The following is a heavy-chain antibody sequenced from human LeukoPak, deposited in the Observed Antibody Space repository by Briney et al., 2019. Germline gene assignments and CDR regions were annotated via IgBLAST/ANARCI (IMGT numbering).Heavy chain of an antibody. Sequence: ASVKVSCKASGYTLTGYYMHWVRQAPGQGLEWMGWISAYNGNTNYAQKLQGRVTMTTDTSTSTAYMELRSLRSDDTAVYYCARVVGSYFDYWGQGTLVTVSS. J-gene: IGHJ4*02. CDR2: ISAYNGNT. D-gene: IGHD2-15*01. V-gene: IGHV1-18*04. CDR3: ARVVGSYFDY. CDR1: GYTLTGYY.